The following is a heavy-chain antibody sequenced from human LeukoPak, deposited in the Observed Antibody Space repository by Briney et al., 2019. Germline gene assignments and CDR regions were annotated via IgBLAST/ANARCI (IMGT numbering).Heavy chain of an antibody. Sequence: AGGSLRLSCAASGFTFSSYWMSWVRQAPGKGLEWVANIKQDGSEKYYVDSVKGRFTISRDNAKNSLYLQMNSLRAEDTAIYFCAKDGEGEVPTAIGYWGQGTLVTVSS. CDR1: GFTFSSYW. V-gene: IGHV3-7*03. D-gene: IGHD2-2*01. CDR2: IKQDGSEK. J-gene: IGHJ4*02. CDR3: AKDGEGEVPTAIGY.